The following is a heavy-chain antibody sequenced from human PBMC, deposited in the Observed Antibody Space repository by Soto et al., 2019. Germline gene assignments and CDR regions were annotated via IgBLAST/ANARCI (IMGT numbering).Heavy chain of an antibody. CDR2: ITSKTCQI. V-gene: IGHV3-21*06. J-gene: IGHJ5*02. CDR3: ARDLFAGQQIVIHWFEP. D-gene: IGHD3-16*02. CDR1: GFPFSAYN. Sequence: GSLRLSCTGSGFPFSAYNMNWVRQVPGKGPEWISSITSKTCQIYYAESVKGRFTISRDNAKNSLYLEMNRLGDEDTAVYFCARDLFAGQQIVIHWFEPWGQGTLVTVSS.